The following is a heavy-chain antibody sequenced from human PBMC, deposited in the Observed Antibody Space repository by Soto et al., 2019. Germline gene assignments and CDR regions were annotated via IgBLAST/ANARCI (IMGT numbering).Heavy chain of an antibody. D-gene: IGHD3-10*01. V-gene: IGHV4-39*01. CDR3: ARHSMYGSGSYRFTPFDY. J-gene: IGHJ4*02. CDR1: GGSISSSSYY. CDR2: IYYSGST. Sequence: SETLSLTCTVSGGSISSSSYYWGWIRQPPGKGLEWIGSIYYSGSTYYNPSLKSRVTISVDTSKNQFSLKLSFVTAADTALYYCARHSMYGSGSYRFTPFDYWGQGTLVTVSS.